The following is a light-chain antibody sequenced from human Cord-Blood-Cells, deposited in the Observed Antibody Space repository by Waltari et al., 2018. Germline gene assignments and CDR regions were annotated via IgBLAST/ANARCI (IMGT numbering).Light chain of an antibody. Sequence: DIQMTQSPSSLSASVGDRVTITCRASQSISSYLNWYQQKPGKAPKLLIYAASSLHSGVPSRFSGSGSGTDFTPTISSLQPEDFATYYCQQSYSTPPTFGQGTKVEIK. CDR2: AAS. CDR3: QQSYSTPPT. J-gene: IGKJ1*01. V-gene: IGKV1-39*01. CDR1: QSISSY.